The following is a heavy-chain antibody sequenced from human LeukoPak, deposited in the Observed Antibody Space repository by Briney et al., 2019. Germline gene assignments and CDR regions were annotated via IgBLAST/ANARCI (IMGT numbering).Heavy chain of an antibody. J-gene: IGHJ4*02. Sequence: SETLSLTCAVSGGSITSTNWWTWVRQPPGKGLDWIGEVYHSGSTNYNPSLKSRVTIPVDESKNHFSLKLNSVTAADTAVYYCARNAGNSDVDYWGQGTLVTVSS. V-gene: IGHV4-4*02. CDR1: GGSITSTNW. D-gene: IGHD4-23*01. CDR3: ARNAGNSDVDY. CDR2: VYHSGST.